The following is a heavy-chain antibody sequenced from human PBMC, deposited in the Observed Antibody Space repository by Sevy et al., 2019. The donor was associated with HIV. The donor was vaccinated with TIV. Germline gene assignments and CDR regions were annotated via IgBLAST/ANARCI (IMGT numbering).Heavy chain of an antibody. CDR1: GFTFSSYA. V-gene: IGHV3-23*01. J-gene: IGHJ4*02. Sequence: GGSLRLSCAASGFTFSSYAMSWVRQAPGKGLEWVSAISGSGGSTYYADSVKGRFTITRDNSKNTLYLQMNSLLAEDTAVYYCAKVLGIAAAGYYFDYWGQGTLVTVSS. CDR3: AKVLGIAAAGYYFDY. D-gene: IGHD6-13*01. CDR2: ISGSGGST.